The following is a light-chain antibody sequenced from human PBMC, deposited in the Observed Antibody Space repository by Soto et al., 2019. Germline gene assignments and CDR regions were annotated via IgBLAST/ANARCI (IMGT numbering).Light chain of an antibody. J-gene: IGKJ1*01. CDR2: GAS. V-gene: IGKV3-15*01. CDR1: QSVSSN. Sequence: DIVMTQSPATLSVSPGERVTLSCRARQSVSSNLAWYQQKPGQAPRLLIYGASTRATGIPTRFSGSGSGTEFTLTISSLQSEDFAAYYCQQYNNWPWTFGHGTKVEIK. CDR3: QQYNNWPWT.